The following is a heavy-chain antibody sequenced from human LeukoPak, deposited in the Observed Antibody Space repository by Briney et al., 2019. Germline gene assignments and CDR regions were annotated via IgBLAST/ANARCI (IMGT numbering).Heavy chain of an antibody. D-gene: IGHD3-3*01. V-gene: IGHV4-34*01. Sequence: SETLSLTCAVYGGSFSGYYWSWIRQPPGKGLEWIGEINHSGSTNYNPSLKSRVTISVDTSKNQFSLKLSSMTAADTAVYYCARGHFWSGNTAWGQGTLVTVSS. CDR2: INHSGST. CDR3: ARGHFWSGNTA. J-gene: IGHJ5*02. CDR1: GGSFSGYY.